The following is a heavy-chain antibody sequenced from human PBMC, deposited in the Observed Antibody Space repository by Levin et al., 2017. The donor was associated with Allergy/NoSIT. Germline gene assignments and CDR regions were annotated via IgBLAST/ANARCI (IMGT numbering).Heavy chain of an antibody. Sequence: SETLSLTCTVSDGSISSYYWSWIRQPPGKGLEWIGYIYYSGSTNYNPSLKSRVTISVDTSKNQFSLKLSSVTAADTAVYYCARAGGSGSWYSWFDPWGQGTLVTVSS. V-gene: IGHV4-59*01. CDR1: DGSISSYY. CDR3: ARAGGSGSWYSWFDP. J-gene: IGHJ5*02. CDR2: IYYSGST. D-gene: IGHD3-10*01.